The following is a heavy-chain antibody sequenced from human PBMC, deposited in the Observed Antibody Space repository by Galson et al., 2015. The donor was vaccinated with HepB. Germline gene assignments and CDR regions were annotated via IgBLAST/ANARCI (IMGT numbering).Heavy chain of an antibody. Sequence: VKVSCKVSGYTFTDYYMHWVQQAPGKGLEWMGLVDPEDGETIYAEKFQGRVTITADTSTDTAHMELSSLRSEDTAVYYCANLLREGFDPWGQGTLVTVSS. D-gene: IGHD4-17*01. CDR3: ANLLREGFDP. CDR2: VDPEDGET. V-gene: IGHV1-69-2*01. J-gene: IGHJ5*02. CDR1: GYTFTDYY.